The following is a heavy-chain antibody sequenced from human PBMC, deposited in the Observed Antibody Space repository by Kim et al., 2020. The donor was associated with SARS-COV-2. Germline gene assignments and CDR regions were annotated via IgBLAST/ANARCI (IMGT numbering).Heavy chain of an antibody. CDR2: IYYSGST. CDR3: ARGGIAAAGAEDY. D-gene: IGHD6-13*01. J-gene: IGHJ4*02. V-gene: IGHV4-31*03. CDR1: GGSISSGGYY. Sequence: SETLSLTCTVSGGSISSGGYYWSWIRQHPGKGLEWIGYIYYSGSTYYNPSLKSRVTISVDTSKNQFSLKLSSVTAADTAVYYCARGGIAAAGAEDYWGQGTLVTVSS.